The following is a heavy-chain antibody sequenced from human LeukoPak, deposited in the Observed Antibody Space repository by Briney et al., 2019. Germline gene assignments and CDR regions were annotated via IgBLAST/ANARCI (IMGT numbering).Heavy chain of an antibody. CDR2: ISGSSSNT. CDR1: GYTFMSHG. Sequence: ASVKVSCKAYGYTFMSHGISWVRQAPGQGLEWMGWISGSSSNTNYAQRLQGRVTMTTDTSTTTAYMELRSLGSDDTAVYYCASATGTWGHDGFDIWGQGTMVTVSS. CDR3: ASATGTWGHDGFDI. V-gene: IGHV1-18*01. J-gene: IGHJ3*02. D-gene: IGHD3-16*01.